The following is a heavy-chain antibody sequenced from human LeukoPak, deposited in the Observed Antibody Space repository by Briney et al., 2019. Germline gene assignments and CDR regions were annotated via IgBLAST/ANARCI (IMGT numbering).Heavy chain of an antibody. CDR3: ARTGTTVSFDAFDI. V-gene: IGHV3-21*01. CDR1: GFTFSSYW. CDR2: ISSSGDYI. Sequence: GGSLRLSCAASGFTFSSYWMSWVRQAPGKGLEWVSSISSSGDYIYSADSVKGRFTISRDNAKNTLYLQMNSLRAEDTAVYYCARTGTTVSFDAFDIWGQGTMVTVSS. J-gene: IGHJ3*02. D-gene: IGHD1-1*01.